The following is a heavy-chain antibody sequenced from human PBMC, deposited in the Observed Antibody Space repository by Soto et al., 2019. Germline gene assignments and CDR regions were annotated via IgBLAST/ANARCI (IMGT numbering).Heavy chain of an antibody. D-gene: IGHD2-2*01. Sequence: EVQLVESGGGLVQPGGSLRLSCAASGFTFSSYWMSWVRQPPGKGLEWVSNIKKDGSEKSDVDSVKGRFNISRDNAKNSRYLQMNSLRAEETAVYYCARGRGCSTGCHNFDYWGQGTLVTVSS. CDR1: GFTFSSYW. J-gene: IGHJ4*02. CDR2: IKKDGSEK. V-gene: IGHV3-7*01. CDR3: ARGRGCSTGCHNFDY.